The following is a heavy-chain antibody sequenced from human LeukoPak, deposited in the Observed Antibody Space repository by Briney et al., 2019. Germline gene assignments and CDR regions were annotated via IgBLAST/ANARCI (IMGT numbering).Heavy chain of an antibody. CDR2: ISAYNGNT. CDR1: GYTFTSYD. CDR3: ARDDALVATGSFDY. D-gene: IGHD5-12*01. J-gene: IGHJ4*02. Sequence: ASVKVSCKASGYTFTSYDINWVRQAPGQGLEWMGWISAYNGNTNYEQKFQGRVTMTTDTSTSTAYMELRSLRSDDTAVYYCARDDALVATGSFDYWGQGTLVTVSS. V-gene: IGHV1-18*01.